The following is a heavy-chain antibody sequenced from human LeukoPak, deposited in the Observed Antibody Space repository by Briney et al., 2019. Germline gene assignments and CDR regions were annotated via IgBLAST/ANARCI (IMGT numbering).Heavy chain of an antibody. CDR1: GGSISSGSYY. J-gene: IGHJ4*02. CDR2: IYTSGST. D-gene: IGHD3-22*01. Sequence: PSQTLSLTCTVSGGSISSGSYYWSWSRQPAGKGLEWIGRIYTSGSTNYNPSLKSRVTISVDTSRNQFSLKLSSVTAADTAVCYCAREEATYYYDSSGFGDWGQGTLVTVSS. CDR3: AREEATYYYDSSGFGD. V-gene: IGHV4-61*02.